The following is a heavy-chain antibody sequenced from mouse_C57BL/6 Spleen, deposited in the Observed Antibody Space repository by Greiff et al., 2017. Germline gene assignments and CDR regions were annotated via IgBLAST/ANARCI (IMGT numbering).Heavy chain of an antibody. Sequence: VQLQQSGAELARPGASVKMSCKASGYTFTSYTMHWVKQRPGQGLEWIGYINPSSGYTKYNQKFKDKATLTADKSSSTAYMQLSSLTSEDSAVYYCAIYYGSRYWYFDVWGTGTTVTVAS. D-gene: IGHD1-1*01. V-gene: IGHV1-4*01. J-gene: IGHJ1*03. CDR1: GYTFTSYT. CDR2: INPSSGYT. CDR3: AIYYGSRYWYFDV.